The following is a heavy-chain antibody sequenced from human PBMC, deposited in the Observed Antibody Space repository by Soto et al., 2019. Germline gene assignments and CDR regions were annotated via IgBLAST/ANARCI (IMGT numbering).Heavy chain of an antibody. V-gene: IGHV4-39*07. CDR1: GGSISSSNQY. CDR2: MYYSGNT. Sequence: PSETLSLTCTVSGGSISSSNQYWVWIRQSPGKGLDWVGSMYYSGNTNYNPSLMSRATISADTAKNQFSLKLGSVTAADTAVYYCARRFGRITMVRGVRKDYYYMDVWGKGTTVTVSS. J-gene: IGHJ6*03. CDR3: ARRFGRITMVRGVRKDYYYMDV. D-gene: IGHD3-10*01.